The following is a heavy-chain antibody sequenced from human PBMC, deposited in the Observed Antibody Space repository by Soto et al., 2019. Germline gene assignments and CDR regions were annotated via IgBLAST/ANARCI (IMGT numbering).Heavy chain of an antibody. V-gene: IGHV4-34*01. J-gene: IGHJ6*03. CDR2: INHSGST. CDR3: ERGYESSSFHYYSSTDV. Sequence: QVQLQQWGAGLLKPSETLSLTCAVYGGSFSGYYWSWIRQPPGKGLEWIGEINHSGSTNYNPSLMSRVTTSVDTLNNRCSLSLSSVTAADPAVYYCERGYESSSFHYYSSTDVWGKGTTATLSS. D-gene: IGHD6-6*01. CDR1: GGSFSGYY.